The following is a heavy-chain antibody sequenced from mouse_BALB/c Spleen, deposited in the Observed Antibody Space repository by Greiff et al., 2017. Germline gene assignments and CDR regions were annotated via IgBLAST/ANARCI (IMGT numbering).Heavy chain of an antibody. CDR2: IYPGSGNT. Sequence: VNLVESGAELARPGASVKLSCKASGYTFTDYYINWVKQRTGQGLEWIGEIYPGSGNTYYNEKFKGKATLTADKSSSTAYMQLSSLTSEDSAVYFCARDYGNYEFAYWGQGTLVTVSA. CDR1: GYTFTDYY. J-gene: IGHJ3*01. CDR3: ARDYGNYEFAY. V-gene: IGHV1-77*01. D-gene: IGHD2-1*01.